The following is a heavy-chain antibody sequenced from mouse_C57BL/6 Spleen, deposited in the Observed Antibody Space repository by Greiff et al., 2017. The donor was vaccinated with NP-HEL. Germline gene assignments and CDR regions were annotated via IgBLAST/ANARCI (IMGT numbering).Heavy chain of an antibody. V-gene: IGHV14-4*01. D-gene: IGHD2-5*01. Sequence: VQLQQSGAELVRPGASVKLSCTASGFNIKDDYMHWVKQRPEQGLEWIGWIDPENGDTEYASKFQGKATITADTSSNTAYLQLSSLTSEDTAVYYCTTVYSNYGARFAYWGQGTLVTVSA. J-gene: IGHJ3*01. CDR1: GFNIKDDY. CDR2: IDPENGDT. CDR3: TTVYSNYGARFAY.